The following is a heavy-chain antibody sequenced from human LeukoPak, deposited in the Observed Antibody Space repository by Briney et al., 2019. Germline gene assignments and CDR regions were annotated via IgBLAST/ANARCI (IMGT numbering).Heavy chain of an antibody. V-gene: IGHV5-51*01. Sequence: GESLKISCKGSGYSFTSYWIGWVRQMPGKGLEWMGIIYPGDSDTGYSPSFQGQATISADKSISTAYLQWSSLKASDTAMYYCATTYYYGSGMGGWFDPWGQGTLVTVSS. CDR1: GYSFTSYW. J-gene: IGHJ5*02. CDR2: IYPGDSDT. D-gene: IGHD3-10*01. CDR3: ATTYYYGSGMGGWFDP.